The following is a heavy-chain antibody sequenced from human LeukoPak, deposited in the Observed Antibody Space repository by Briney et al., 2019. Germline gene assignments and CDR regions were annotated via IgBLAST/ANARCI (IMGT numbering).Heavy chain of an antibody. CDR3: AREFGHCSGDNCFYFFDL. V-gene: IGHV1-18*01. J-gene: IGHJ4*02. CDR2: INTHKGHT. CDR1: GYNFITYG. D-gene: IGHD2-15*01. Sequence: ASVKVSCTASGYNFITYGISWVRQAPGQGPEWMGWINTHKGHTNFLQKFQGRVTVTTELSTNTAHMELRRLRSDDTAVYYCAREFGHCSGDNCFYFFDLWGQGSQVIVSS.